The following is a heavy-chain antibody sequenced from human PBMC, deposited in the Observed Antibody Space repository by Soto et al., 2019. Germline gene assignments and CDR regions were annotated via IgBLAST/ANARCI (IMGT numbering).Heavy chain of an antibody. CDR2: ISSSSSYI. V-gene: IGHV3-21*01. J-gene: IGHJ4*02. Sequence: GGSLRLSCAASGFTFSSYSMNWVRQAPGKGLEWVSSISSSSSYIYYADSVKGRFTISRDNAKNSLYLQMNSLRAEDTAVYYCARAHPPRVVVAAYDYWGQGTLVTVSS. CDR3: ARAHPPRVVVAAYDY. D-gene: IGHD2-15*01. CDR1: GFTFSSYS.